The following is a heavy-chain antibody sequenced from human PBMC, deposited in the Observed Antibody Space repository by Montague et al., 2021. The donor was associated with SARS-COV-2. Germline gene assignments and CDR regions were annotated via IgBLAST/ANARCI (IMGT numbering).Heavy chain of an antibody. CDR2: ISYCGEP. CDR3: TKGTYGISILGQIYYYGMAV. J-gene: IGHJ6*02. Sequence: SETLSLTCAVTDGSIAFTLSRSSMRQPPGKGLECFGKISYCGEPVSNPLLEGPVSISAHKSKNQFSLKLSSVIAADSAIYYCTKGTYGISILGQIYYYGMAVWGQATTVTVSS. CDR1: DGSIAFTLS. D-gene: IGHD3-3*01. V-gene: IGHV4/OR15-8*02.